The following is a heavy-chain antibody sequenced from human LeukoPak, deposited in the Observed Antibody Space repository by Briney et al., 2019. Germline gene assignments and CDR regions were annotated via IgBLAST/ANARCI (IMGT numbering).Heavy chain of an antibody. CDR2: IYYSGST. V-gene: IGHV4-59*01. CDR1: GGSISSYY. Sequence: PSETLSLTCTVSGGSISSYYWSWIRQPPGTGLEWIGYIYYSGSTNYNPSLKSRVTISVDTSKNQFSLKLSSVTAADTAVYYCARVGPIAAAGSGFDYWGQGTLVTVSS. D-gene: IGHD6-13*01. CDR3: ARVGPIAAAGSGFDY. J-gene: IGHJ4*02.